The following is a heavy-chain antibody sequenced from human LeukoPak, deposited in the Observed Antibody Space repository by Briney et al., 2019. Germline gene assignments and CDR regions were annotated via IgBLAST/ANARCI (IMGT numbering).Heavy chain of an antibody. CDR3: TRGPPEYCSGGSCYSGRNWFDP. V-gene: IGHV1-2*02. Sequence: ASVKVSCKTSGYIFTGYYIRWVRQAPGQGLEWMGWINPNSGGADYAQKLQGRVTMTRDTSINTAYMALNRLKSDDTAIYYCTRGPPEYCSGGSCYSGRNWFDPWGQGTLVTVSS. CDR2: INPNSGGA. J-gene: IGHJ5*02. CDR1: GYIFTGYY. D-gene: IGHD2-15*01.